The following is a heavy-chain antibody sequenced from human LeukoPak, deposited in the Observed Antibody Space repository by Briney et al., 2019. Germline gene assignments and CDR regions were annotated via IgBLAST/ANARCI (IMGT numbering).Heavy chain of an antibody. V-gene: IGHV3-23*01. CDR1: GLTFSSFA. D-gene: IGHD7-27*01. J-gene: IGHJ3*02. Sequence: GGSLRLSCVVSGLTFSSFAMSWVRQAPGKGLEWVSAIRGSGGSTYYVDSVKGRITISRDNSKNTLYLQMNSLRAEDTAVYYCAKYTGRRAFDMWGQGTMVTVSS. CDR2: IRGSGGST. CDR3: AKYTGRRAFDM.